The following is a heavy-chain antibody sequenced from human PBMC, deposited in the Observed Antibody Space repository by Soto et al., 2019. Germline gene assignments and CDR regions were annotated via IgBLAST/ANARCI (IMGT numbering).Heavy chain of an antibody. CDR2: IYYSGST. Sequence: QVQLQESGPGLVKPSDTLSLTCAVSGYSISSSNWWGWIRQPPGKGLEWIGYIYYSGSTYYNPSLKSRVTMSVDTSKNQFSLKLSSVTAVDTAVYYCARAYMGATHEPGFDYWGQGTLVTVSS. CDR1: GYSISSSNW. J-gene: IGHJ4*02. D-gene: IGHD1-26*01. V-gene: IGHV4-28*01. CDR3: ARAYMGATHEPGFDY.